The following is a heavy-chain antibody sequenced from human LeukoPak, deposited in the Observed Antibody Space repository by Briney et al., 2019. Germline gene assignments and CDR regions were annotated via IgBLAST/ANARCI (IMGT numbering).Heavy chain of an antibody. Sequence: SETLSLTCTVSGDSVTSSNFSWGWVRQSPGKGLEWIGCIFHSGTTYYNPSLKSRVTISVDTSKNQISLRLTSVTASDTAVYHCRSSGTSWYADYWGQGNLVIVSS. D-gene: IGHD6-13*01. V-gene: IGHV4-39*01. J-gene: IGHJ4*02. CDR1: GDSVTSSNFS. CDR2: IFHSGTT. CDR3: RSSGTSWYADY.